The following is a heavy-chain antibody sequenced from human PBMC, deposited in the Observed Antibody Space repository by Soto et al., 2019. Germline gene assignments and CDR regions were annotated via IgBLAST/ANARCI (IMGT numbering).Heavy chain of an antibody. D-gene: IGHD6-19*01. V-gene: IGHV1-69*06. CDR3: ARGSPIAVAGQYYFDY. Sequence: SVKVSCKASGYTFTSYGISWVRQAPGQGLEWMGGIIPIFGTANYAQKFQGRVTITADKSTSTAYMELSSLRSEDTAVYYCARGSPIAVAGQYYFDYWGQGTLVTVSS. CDR1: GYTFTSYG. CDR2: IIPIFGTA. J-gene: IGHJ4*02.